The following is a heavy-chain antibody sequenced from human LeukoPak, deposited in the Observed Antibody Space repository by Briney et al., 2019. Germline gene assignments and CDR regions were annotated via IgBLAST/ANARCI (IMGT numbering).Heavy chain of an antibody. Sequence: SETLSLTCAVYGGSFSGYYWSWIRQPPGKGLEWIGEINHSGSTNYNPSLKSRVTISVDTSKNQFSLKLSSVTAADTAVYYCARRKYSSGWYLDYWGQGTLVTVSS. CDR3: ARRKYSSGWYLDY. D-gene: IGHD6-19*01. J-gene: IGHJ4*02. CDR1: GGSFSGYY. CDR2: INHSGST. V-gene: IGHV4-34*01.